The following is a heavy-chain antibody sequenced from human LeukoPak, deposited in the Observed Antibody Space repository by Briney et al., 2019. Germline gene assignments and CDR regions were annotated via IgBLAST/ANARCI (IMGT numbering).Heavy chain of an antibody. CDR3: AIPATWVRGYCSSTSCPFDY. CDR2: INPNSGGT. J-gene: IGHJ4*02. V-gene: IGHV1-2*02. Sequence: GASVKVSCKASGYSFIVYYMHWVRQAPGQGLEWMGWINPNSGGTNYAQKFQGRVTMTRDTSISTAYMELSRLRSDDTAVYYCAIPATWVRGYCSSTSCPFDYWGQGTLVTVSS. CDR1: GYSFIVYY. D-gene: IGHD2-2*03.